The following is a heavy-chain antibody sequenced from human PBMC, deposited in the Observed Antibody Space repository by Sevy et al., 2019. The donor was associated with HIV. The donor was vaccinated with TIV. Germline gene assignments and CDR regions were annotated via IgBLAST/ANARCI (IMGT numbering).Heavy chain of an antibody. D-gene: IGHD3-3*01. V-gene: IGHV4-59*01. J-gene: IGHJ5*02. CDR2: IYYSGST. CDR3: ARVGVVYNWFDP. Sequence: SETLSLTCTVSGGSISSYYWSWIRQPPGKGLEWIGSIYYSGSTNYNPSLKSRVTISVDTSKNQFSLKLSSVTAADTAVYYCARVGVVYNWFDPWGQGTLVTVSS. CDR1: GGSISSYY.